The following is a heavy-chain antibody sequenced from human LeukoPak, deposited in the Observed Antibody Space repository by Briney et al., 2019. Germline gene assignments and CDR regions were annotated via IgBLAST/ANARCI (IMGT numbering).Heavy chain of an antibody. CDR1: GFTFSSYG. V-gene: IGHV3-30*03. Sequence: GGSLRLSCAASGFTFSSYGMHWVRQAPGKGLEWVAVISYDGSNKYCADSVKGRFTISRDNAKNSLYLQMNSLRAEDTAVYYCARSIAAAGTYGDWGQGTLVTVSS. CDR2: ISYDGSNK. CDR3: ARSIAAAGTYGD. D-gene: IGHD6-13*01. J-gene: IGHJ4*02.